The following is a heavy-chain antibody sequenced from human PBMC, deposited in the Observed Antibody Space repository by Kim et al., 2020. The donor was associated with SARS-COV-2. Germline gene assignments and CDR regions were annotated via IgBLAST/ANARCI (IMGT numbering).Heavy chain of an antibody. CDR2: ISAYNGNT. CDR3: ARGQSTGIAAAGTDY. D-gene: IGHD6-13*01. Sequence: ASVKVSCKASGYTFTSYGISWVRQAPGQGLEWMGWISAYNGNTNYAQKLQGRVTMTTDTSTSTAYMELRSLRSDDTAVYYCARGQSTGIAAAGTDYWGQGTLVTVSS. V-gene: IGHV1-18*01. CDR1: GYTFTSYG. J-gene: IGHJ4*02.